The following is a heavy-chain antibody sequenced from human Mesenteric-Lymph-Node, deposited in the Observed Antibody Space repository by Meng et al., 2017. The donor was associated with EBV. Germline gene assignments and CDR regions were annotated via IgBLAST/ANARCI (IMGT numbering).Heavy chain of an antibody. Sequence: QLHLQESGPGLVKPSGPLSLTCSVSGGSLSSSSYYWAWIRQPPGKGLEWIGTIYYSGNTFYNPSLESRITISVDTSTNQFSLNLRSVSAPDTAVYYCARLYDNYVDYWGRGSLVTVSS. D-gene: IGHD3-9*01. V-gene: IGHV4-39*01. CDR1: GGSLSSSSYY. J-gene: IGHJ4*02. CDR3: ARLYDNYVDY. CDR2: IYYSGNT.